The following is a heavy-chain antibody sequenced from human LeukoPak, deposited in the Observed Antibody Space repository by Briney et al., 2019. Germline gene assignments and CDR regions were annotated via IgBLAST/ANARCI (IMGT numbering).Heavy chain of an antibody. J-gene: IGHJ4*02. CDR3: ARYCSGVSCYSRALDS. CDR1: GGSISNYY. Sequence: KPSETLSLTCTVSGGSISNYYWSWIRQPPGKGPEWLGYIYYSGSTSYNPSLKSRVTISVDTSKNQFSLKLSSVTAADTAVYFRARYCSGVSCYSRALDSWGQGTLVTVSS. D-gene: IGHD2-15*01. CDR2: IYYSGST. V-gene: IGHV4-59*01.